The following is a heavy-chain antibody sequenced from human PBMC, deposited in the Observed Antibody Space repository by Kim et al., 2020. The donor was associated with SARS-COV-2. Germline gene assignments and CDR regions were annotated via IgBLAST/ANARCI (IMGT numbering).Heavy chain of an antibody. CDR2: IDCGDGNT. D-gene: IGHD3-16*01. V-gene: IGHV1-3*01. J-gene: IGHJ4*02. CDR1: GHIFTRDS. CDR3: PGGFYFDY. Sequence: ASVKVSCKTSGHIFTRDSIHWVRQAPGQGLEWLGCIDCGDGNTIYSQKVQGRVTITTDTSASTAYMELSFLRSEDSAVYYCPGGFYFDYWVQ.